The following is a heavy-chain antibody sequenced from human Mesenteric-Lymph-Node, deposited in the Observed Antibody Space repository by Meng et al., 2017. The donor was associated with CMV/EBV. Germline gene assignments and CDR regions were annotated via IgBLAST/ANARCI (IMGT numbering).Heavy chain of an antibody. CDR3: ARTNNWGFDY. D-gene: IGHD3-16*01. J-gene: IGHJ4*02. CDR1: GYTFSSYA. V-gene: IGHV1-3*04. CDR2: IKIVEDKT. Sequence: QVQLVQSGAEVKKPGASVKVSCKASGYTFSSYAMHWVRQGPGQRLEWMGWIKIVEDKTKTSQNFQGRVTLTRDTSANTAYMELSSLRSDDTAVYYCARTNNWGFDYWGQGTLVTVSS.